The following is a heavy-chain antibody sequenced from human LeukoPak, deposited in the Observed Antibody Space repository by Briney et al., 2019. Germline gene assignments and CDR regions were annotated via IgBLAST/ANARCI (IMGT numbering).Heavy chain of an antibody. CDR1: GYVFTNFF. CDR3: ARQDYSSSWYH. V-gene: IGHV5-51*01. J-gene: IGHJ4*02. Sequence: GESLKISCQGSGYVFTNFFIGWVRQMPGKGLEWMGIIFPADSDTRYSPSFQGQVTISADKSINTAYLMWDSLKASDTGIYYCARQDYSSSWYHWGQGTLITVSS. CDR2: IFPADSDT. D-gene: IGHD6-13*01.